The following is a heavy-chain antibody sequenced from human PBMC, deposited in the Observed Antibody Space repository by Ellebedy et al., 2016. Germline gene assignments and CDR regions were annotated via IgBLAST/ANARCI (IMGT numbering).Heavy chain of an antibody. J-gene: IGHJ6*02. V-gene: IGHV3-30*03. CDR1: GFTFTRHA. D-gene: IGHD6-13*01. Sequence: GGSLRLXCAASGFTFTRHAMHWVRQAPGKGLEWVAVISYDGRNIYYAHSVEGRFTISRDNSKNTLYLQMNSLRPEDTAVYYCARDPGQQLVLGSYYYYGMDVWGQGTTVTVSS. CDR3: ARDPGQQLVLGSYYYYGMDV. CDR2: ISYDGRNI.